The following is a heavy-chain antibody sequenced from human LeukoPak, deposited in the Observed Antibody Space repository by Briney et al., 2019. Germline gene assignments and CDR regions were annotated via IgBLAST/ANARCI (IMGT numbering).Heavy chain of an antibody. V-gene: IGHV3-66*02. CDR2: IYIGDST. J-gene: IGHJ5*02. CDR1: GFTVSCYY. Sequence: GGSVTLSCSASGFTVSCYYMIWLRQAPGKGLEGVSGIYIGDSTNYADSVNRRFTISRNNSKNTLYLQMNRMRGDDTAVYCCARGFWSGYYYNWFDPWGQGTLVTVSS. D-gene: IGHD3-3*01. CDR3: ARGFWSGYYYNWFDP.